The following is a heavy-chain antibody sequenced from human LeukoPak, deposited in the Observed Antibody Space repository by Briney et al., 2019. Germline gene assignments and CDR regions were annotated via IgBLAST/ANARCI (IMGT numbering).Heavy chain of an antibody. Sequence: GGSLRLSCAASGFTFSSYWMHWVRQGPGKGLAWVSRINSDGSTTSYADSVKGRFTISRDNAKNTLYLQMNSLRAEDTAVYYCAKDRDSSGWLKFDYWGQGTLVTVSS. CDR2: INSDGSTT. D-gene: IGHD6-19*01. V-gene: IGHV3-74*01. CDR1: GFTFSSYW. CDR3: AKDRDSSGWLKFDY. J-gene: IGHJ4*02.